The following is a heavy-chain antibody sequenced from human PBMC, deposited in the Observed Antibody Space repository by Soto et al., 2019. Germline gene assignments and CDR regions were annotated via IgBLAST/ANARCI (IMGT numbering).Heavy chain of an antibody. CDR2: IKSKTDGGTT. Sequence: GGSLRLSCAASGFTFSNAWMNWVRLAPGKGLEWVGRIKSKTDGGTTDYAAPVKGRFTISRDDSKNTLYLQMNSLKTEDTAVYYFSSVVAVRPSHYYYGMYVWGQGTTVTVSS. V-gene: IGHV3-15*07. J-gene: IGHJ6*02. CDR1: GFTFSNAW. D-gene: IGHD2-21*01. CDR3: SSVVAVRPSHYYYGMYV.